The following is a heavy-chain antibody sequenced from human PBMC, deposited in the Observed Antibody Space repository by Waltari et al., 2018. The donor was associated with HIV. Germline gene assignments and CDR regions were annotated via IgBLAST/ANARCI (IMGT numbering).Heavy chain of an antibody. CDR3: ASLYNYVWGSPPPFDY. J-gene: IGHJ4*02. CDR1: GFTFSSYW. D-gene: IGHD3-16*01. Sequence: EVQLVESGGGLVQPGGSPRLSCAASGFTFSSYWMHWVRQAPGKGLVWVSRINSDGSSTNYADSVKGRFTISRDNAKNTVYLQMNSLRAEDTALYYCASLYNYVWGSPPPFDYWGQGTLVTVSS. CDR2: INSDGSST. V-gene: IGHV3-74*01.